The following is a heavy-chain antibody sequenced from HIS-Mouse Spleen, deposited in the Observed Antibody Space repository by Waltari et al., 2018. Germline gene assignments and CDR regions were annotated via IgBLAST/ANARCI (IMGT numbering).Heavy chain of an antibody. CDR3: ARDLTARDAFDI. J-gene: IGHJ3*02. CDR2: ISYDGSNK. Sequence: QVQLVESGGGVVQPGRSLRLSCAASGFTFSSYAMHWVRQAPGKGLEWVAVISYDGSNKYYADSVKGRFTISRDNSKNTLYLQMNSLRAEDTAVYYCARDLTARDAFDIWGQGTMVTVSS. V-gene: IGHV3-30-3*01. D-gene: IGHD7-27*01. CDR1: GFTFSSYA.